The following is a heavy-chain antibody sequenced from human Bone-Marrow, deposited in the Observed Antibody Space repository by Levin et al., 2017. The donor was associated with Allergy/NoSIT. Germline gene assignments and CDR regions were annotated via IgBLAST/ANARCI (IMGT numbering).Heavy chain of an antibody. D-gene: IGHD3-16*01. V-gene: IGHV3-21*06. Sequence: SCAASGLSFSNYDMNWVRQAPGKGLEWVSSISGGSSRIYYADSVKGRFTISRDNAKHSLYLQMNSLRVEDTAVYYCASWAMFYYDGSDFDYFYYCMDVWGQGTTVTVSS. J-gene: IGHJ6*02. CDR2: ISGGSSRI. CDR1: GLSFSNYD. CDR3: ASWAMFYYDGSDFDYFYYCMDV.